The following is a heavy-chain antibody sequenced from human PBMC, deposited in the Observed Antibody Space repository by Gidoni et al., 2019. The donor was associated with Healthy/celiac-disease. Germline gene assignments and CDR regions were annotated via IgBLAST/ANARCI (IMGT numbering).Heavy chain of an antibody. Sequence: QVQLVESGGGVVQPGRSLRLSCAASGFTFSSYAIHWVRQAPGKGLEWVAVISYDGSNKYYADSVKGRFTISRDNSKNTLYLQMNSLRAEDTAVYYCARDPFTIFGVVIIRGYFDYWGQGTLVTVSS. CDR1: GFTFSSYA. D-gene: IGHD3-3*01. J-gene: IGHJ4*02. CDR2: ISYDGSNK. V-gene: IGHV3-30-3*01. CDR3: ARDPFTIFGVVIIRGYFDY.